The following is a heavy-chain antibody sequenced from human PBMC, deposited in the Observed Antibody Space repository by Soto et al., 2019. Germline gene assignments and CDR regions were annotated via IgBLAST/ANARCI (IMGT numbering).Heavy chain of an antibody. CDR3: ARGGDYVSYYYYGTDV. D-gene: IGHD4-17*01. V-gene: IGHV1-2*04. CDR2: INPNSGGT. Sequence: ASVKVSCKASGYTFTGYYMHWVRQAPGQGLEWMGWINPNSGGTNYAQKFQGWVTMTRDTSISTAYMELSRLRSDDTAVYYCARGGDYVSYYYYGTDVWGQGTTVTVSS. CDR1: GYTFTGYY. J-gene: IGHJ6*02.